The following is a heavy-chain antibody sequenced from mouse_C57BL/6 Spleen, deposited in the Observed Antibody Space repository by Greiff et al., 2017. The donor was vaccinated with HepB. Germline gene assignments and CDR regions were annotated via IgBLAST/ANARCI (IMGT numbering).Heavy chain of an antibody. Sequence: QVQLQQPGAELVKPGASVKLSCKASGYTFTSYWMHWVKQRPGQGLEWIGMIHPNSGSTNYNEKFKSKATLTVDKSSSTAYMQLSSLTSEDSAVYYCARYYYGYDGYFDYWGQGTTLTVSS. CDR2: IHPNSGST. V-gene: IGHV1-64*01. D-gene: IGHD2-2*01. CDR3: ARYYYGYDGYFDY. J-gene: IGHJ2*01. CDR1: GYTFTSYW.